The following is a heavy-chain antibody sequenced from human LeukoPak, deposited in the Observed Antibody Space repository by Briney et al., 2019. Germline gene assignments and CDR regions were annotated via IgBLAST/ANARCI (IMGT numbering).Heavy chain of an antibody. D-gene: IGHD1-26*01. CDR3: ARDTGDEVGATVDY. CDR2: INPNSGGT. V-gene: IGHV1-2*02. CDR1: GYTFTGYY. Sequence: ASVKVSCKASGYTFTGYYMHWVRQAPGQGLQSMGWINPNSGGTNYAQKFQGRVTMTRDTSISTAYMELSRLRSDDTAVYYCARDTGDEVGATVDYWGRGTLVTVSS. J-gene: IGHJ4*02.